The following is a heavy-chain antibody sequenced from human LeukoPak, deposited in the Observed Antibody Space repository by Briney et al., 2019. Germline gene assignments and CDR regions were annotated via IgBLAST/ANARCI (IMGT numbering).Heavy chain of an antibody. CDR1: GFTFSSHA. J-gene: IGHJ4*02. CDR3: ARHSGSQWGADYFDY. D-gene: IGHD1-26*01. Sequence: GGSLRLSCAASGFTFSSHAMGWVRHTPGKGLECVSGISDSGNSTYYADSVKGRFTISRDNSKNTLYLQMNSLRAEDTAVYYCARHSGSQWGADYFDYWGQGTLVTVSS. CDR2: ISDSGNST. V-gene: IGHV3-23*01.